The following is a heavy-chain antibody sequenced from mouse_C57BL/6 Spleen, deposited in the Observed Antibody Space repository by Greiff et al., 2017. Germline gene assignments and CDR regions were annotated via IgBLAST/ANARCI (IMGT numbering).Heavy chain of an antibody. CDR1: GYTFTDYN. CDR2: INPNNGGT. Sequence: EVQLQESGPELVKPGASVKMSCKASGYTFTDYNMHWVKQSHGKSLEWIGYINPNNGGTSYNQKFKGKATLTVNKSSSTAYMELRSLTSEDSAVYYCTRDYRWYFDVWGTGTTVTVSS. CDR3: TRDYRWYFDV. V-gene: IGHV1-22*01. D-gene: IGHD2-13*01. J-gene: IGHJ1*03.